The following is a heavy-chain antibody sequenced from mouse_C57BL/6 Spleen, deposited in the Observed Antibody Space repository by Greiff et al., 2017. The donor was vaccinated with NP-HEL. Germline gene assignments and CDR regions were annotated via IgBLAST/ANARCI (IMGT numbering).Heavy chain of an antibody. CDR3: AREGDAWFAY. CDR2: ISYDGSN. CDR1: GYSITSGYY. J-gene: IGHJ3*01. V-gene: IGHV3-6*01. Sequence: EVKLMESGPGLVKPSQSLSLTCSVTGYSITSGYYWNWLRQFPGNKLEWMGYISYDGSNNYNPSLKNRISITRDTSKNQFFLKLNSVTTEDTATYYCAREGDAWFAYWGQGTLVTVSA.